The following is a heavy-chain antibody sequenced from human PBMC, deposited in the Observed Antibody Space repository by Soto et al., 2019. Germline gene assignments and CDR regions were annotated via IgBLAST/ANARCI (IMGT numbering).Heavy chain of an antibody. Sequence: GGSLRLSCAASGFTFSSYAMSWVRQAPGEGLEWVSAISGSGGSTYYADSVKGRFTISRDNSKNTLYLQMNSLRAEDTAVYYCAKDRVVYGSSYYYYGMDVWGQGTTVTVS. V-gene: IGHV3-23*01. CDR3: AKDRVVYGSSYYYYGMDV. J-gene: IGHJ6*02. D-gene: IGHD3-10*01. CDR2: ISGSGGST. CDR1: GFTFSSYA.